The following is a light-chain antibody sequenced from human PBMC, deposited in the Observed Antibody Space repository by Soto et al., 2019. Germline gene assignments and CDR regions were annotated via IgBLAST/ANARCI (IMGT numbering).Light chain of an antibody. CDR2: GVS. V-gene: IGKV3-20*01. J-gene: IGKJ3*01. CDR1: ESVSSSY. CDR3: QHYGT. Sequence: EIVLTQSPGTLSLSPGERAALSCRASESVSSSYLAWYQQKPGQAPRLLIYGVSSRATGIPDRFSGSGSGTDFTLTISRLDPEDFAVYFCQHYGTFGPGTKVDLK.